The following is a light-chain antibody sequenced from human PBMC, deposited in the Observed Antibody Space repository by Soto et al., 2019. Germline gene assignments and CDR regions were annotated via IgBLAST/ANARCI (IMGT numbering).Light chain of an antibody. Sequence: DIQMTQSTSSLSASVGDRVTITCRANQSISSYLNWYQQKPGKAPKLLIYAASSLQSGVPSRFSGSGSGTDFTLTISSLQPEDFATYYCQQSYSTPLTFGGGTKVEIK. CDR2: AAS. J-gene: IGKJ4*01. V-gene: IGKV1-39*01. CDR1: QSISSY. CDR3: QQSYSTPLT.